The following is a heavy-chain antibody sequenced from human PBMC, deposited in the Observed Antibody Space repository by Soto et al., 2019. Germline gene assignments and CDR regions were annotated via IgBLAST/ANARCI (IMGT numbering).Heavy chain of an antibody. Sequence: QVQLVESGGGVVQPGRSLRLSCAASGFRFSDYGMHWVRQAPGKGLEWLALISYDGSKKFYTDSVKGRFTISRDNSKNTMYLQIDRLRAEDTAVYYCAKMDADLLPYYYYGMDVWGQGTTVTVSS. CDR1: GFRFSDYG. V-gene: IGHV3-30*18. CDR2: ISYDGSKK. D-gene: IGHD1-26*01. J-gene: IGHJ6*02. CDR3: AKMDADLLPYYYYGMDV.